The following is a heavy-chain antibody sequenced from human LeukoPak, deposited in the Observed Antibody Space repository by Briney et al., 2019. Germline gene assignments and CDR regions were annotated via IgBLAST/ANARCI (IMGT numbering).Heavy chain of an antibody. J-gene: IGHJ4*02. CDR2: ISWNSGSI. CDR1: GFTFDDYA. Sequence: GRSLRLSCAASGFTFDDYAMHWVRQAPGKGLEWVPGISWNSGSIGYADSVKGRFTISRDNAKNSLYLQMNSLRAEDTALYYCAKDIRRVVYWGQGTLVTVSS. V-gene: IGHV3-9*01. D-gene: IGHD4-17*01. CDR3: AKDIRRVVY.